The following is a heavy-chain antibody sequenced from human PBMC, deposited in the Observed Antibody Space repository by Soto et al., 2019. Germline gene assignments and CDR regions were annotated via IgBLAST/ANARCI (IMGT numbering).Heavy chain of an antibody. Sequence: QVQLVQSGAEVKKPGSSVKVSCKASGGTFSSYAISWVRQAPGQGLEWMGGIIPIFGTANYAQKFQGRVTITADKSTSTAYMELSSLRSEDTAVYYWARDIRYCSSTSCYSWFDPWGQGTLVTVSS. CDR2: IIPIFGTA. CDR1: GGTFSSYA. CDR3: ARDIRYCSSTSCYSWFDP. D-gene: IGHD2-2*01. J-gene: IGHJ5*02. V-gene: IGHV1-69*06.